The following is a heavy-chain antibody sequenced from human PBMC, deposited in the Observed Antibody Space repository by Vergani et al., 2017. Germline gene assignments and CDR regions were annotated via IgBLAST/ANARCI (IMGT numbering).Heavy chain of an antibody. Sequence: VQILQSGGGVVQPGGSLRLSCTLSGFTLNTYGIHWVRQAPGKGLEWVSAISGSGGSTYYADSVKGRFTISRDNSKNTLYLQMNSLRAEDTAVYYCAKDDYYDSSGYWGYWGQGTLVTVSS. D-gene: IGHD3-22*01. J-gene: IGHJ4*02. V-gene: IGHV3-23*01. CDR1: GFTLNTYG. CDR3: AKDDYYDSSGYWGY. CDR2: ISGSGGST.